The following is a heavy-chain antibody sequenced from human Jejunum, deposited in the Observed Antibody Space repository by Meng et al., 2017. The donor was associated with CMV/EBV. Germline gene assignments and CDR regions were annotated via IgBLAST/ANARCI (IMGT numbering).Heavy chain of an antibody. CDR1: GYSISSGSC. CDR2: VYQNGAT. V-gene: IGHV4-38-2*02. Sequence: SGYSISSGSCWAWIRQSPGKGLEWLGSVYQNGATFYNPSIKSRVSMSMDMSKNQFSLKVTSVTAADTAVYYCVREQFLTGSSIDYWGQGTLVTVSS. J-gene: IGHJ4*02. D-gene: IGHD6-6*01. CDR3: VREQFLTGSSIDY.